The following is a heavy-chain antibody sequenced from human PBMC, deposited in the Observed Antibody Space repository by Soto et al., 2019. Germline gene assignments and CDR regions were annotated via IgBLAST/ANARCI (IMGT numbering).Heavy chain of an antibody. J-gene: IGHJ4*02. CDR2: ITSKSAGATT. V-gene: IGHV3-15*01. Sequence: EAQLVESGGGLVTPGESLRLSCVASGFTFSNAWMSWVRQVPGKGLEWIGRITSKSAGATTAYAAPVTGRFTVSRDDLKNTLYLQVNSLKTEDTVIYYFYTEHTLFMAHWGQGTLVTVSS. CDR1: GFTFSNAW. CDR3: YTEHTLFMAH. D-gene: IGHD4-4*01.